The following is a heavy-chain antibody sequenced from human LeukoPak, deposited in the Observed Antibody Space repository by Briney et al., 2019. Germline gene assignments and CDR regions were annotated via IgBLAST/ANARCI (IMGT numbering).Heavy chain of an antibody. D-gene: IGHD3-10*01. CDR2: IIQDGSAK. V-gene: IGHV3-7*01. J-gene: IGHJ4*02. CDR1: GFTFSSYC. CDR3: ATSDFYFSGRGGVSPSDY. Sequence: GGSLRLSCAASGFTFSSYCMTWVRQAPGKGLEWVAEIIQDGSAKYYVDSVKGRFTISRDNDKKSVYLQMDSLRAEDTAIYYCATSDFYFSGRGGVSPSDYWGQGTLVTVSS.